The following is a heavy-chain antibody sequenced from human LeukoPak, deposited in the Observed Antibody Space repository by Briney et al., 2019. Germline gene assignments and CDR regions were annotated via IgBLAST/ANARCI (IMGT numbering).Heavy chain of an antibody. Sequence: GESLKISCXGSGYSFTSYWIGWVRQMPGKGLEWMGIIYPGDSDARYSPSFQGQVTISADKSISTAYLQWSSLKASDTAMYYCARTGDSSGYSWYFDLWGRGTLVTVSS. CDR3: ARTGDSSGYSWYFDL. V-gene: IGHV5-51*01. CDR2: IYPGDSDA. CDR1: GYSFTSYW. D-gene: IGHD3-22*01. J-gene: IGHJ2*01.